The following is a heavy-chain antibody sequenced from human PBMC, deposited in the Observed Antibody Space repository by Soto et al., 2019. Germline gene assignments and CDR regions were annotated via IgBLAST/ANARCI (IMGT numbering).Heavy chain of an antibody. J-gene: IGHJ6*02. CDR1: GGAFSSDA. V-gene: IGHV1-69*13. CDR2: IIPIFGTA. D-gene: IGHD3-3*01. CDR3: ASRRNTIFGVYQSMDV. Sequence: SVKVSCKAAGGAFSSDAISWVRQAPGQGLEWMGGIIPIFGTANYAQKFQGRVTITADESRSTAYMELSSLRSEDTAVYYCASRRNTIFGVYQSMDVWGQGTTVTVSS.